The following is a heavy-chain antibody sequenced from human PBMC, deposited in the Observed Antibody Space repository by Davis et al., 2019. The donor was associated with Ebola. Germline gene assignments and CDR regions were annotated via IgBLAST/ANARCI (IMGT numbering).Heavy chain of an antibody. J-gene: IGHJ4*02. CDR3: ARAPLEMATIQGYY. CDR2: INPIFDTA. D-gene: IGHD5-24*01. V-gene: IGHV1-69*13. Sequence: SVQVSCKASGGTFNTYAINWVRQAPGQGLEWMGGINPIFDTANYAQNFQGRVTITADESTSTDYMELSRLRSDDTAVYYCARAPLEMATIQGYYWGQGTLVTVSA. CDR1: GGTFNTYA.